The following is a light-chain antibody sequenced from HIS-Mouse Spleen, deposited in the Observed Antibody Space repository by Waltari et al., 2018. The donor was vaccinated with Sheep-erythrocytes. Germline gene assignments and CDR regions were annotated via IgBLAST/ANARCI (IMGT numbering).Light chain of an antibody. CDR1: SSDVGGYNY. CDR2: DVS. Sequence: QSALTQPRSVSGSPGQSVTISCTGTSSDVGGYNYVPWYQQHPGKAPNLMIYDVSKRPSGVPDRFSGSKSGNMASLTISGLQAEDEADYYCCSYAGSYTVVFGGGTKLTVL. J-gene: IGLJ2*01. V-gene: IGLV2-11*01. CDR3: CSYAGSYTVV.